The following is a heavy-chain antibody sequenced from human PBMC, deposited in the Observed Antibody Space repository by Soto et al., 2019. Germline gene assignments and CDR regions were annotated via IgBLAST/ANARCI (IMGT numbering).Heavy chain of an antibody. J-gene: IGHJ5*02. CDR1: RYTFTSYD. V-gene: IGHV1-2*02. CDR2: IKTASGDT. D-gene: IGHD2-2*01. Sequence: QVQLLQSGPEEMRHAATVRVSCKGSRYTFTSYDIFWVRQSPGQGPEWLGWIKTASGDTDYAQKFRGRVDMTRHTRISTAYMGLSTLVAEDAADYYCPRRSSTYLNEGIVAPWGQGTQVTVAS. CDR3: PRRSSTYLNEGIVAP.